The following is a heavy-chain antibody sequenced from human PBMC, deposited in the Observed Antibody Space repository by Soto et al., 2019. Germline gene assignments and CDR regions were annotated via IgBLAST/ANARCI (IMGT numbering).Heavy chain of an antibody. D-gene: IGHD3-9*01. J-gene: IGHJ4*02. CDR1: GFTFSSYS. CDR2: ISSSSSYI. Sequence: VQLVESGGGLVKPGGSLRLSCAASGFTFSSYSMNWVRQAPGKGLEWVSSISSSSSYIYYADSVKGRFTISRDNAKNSLYLQMNSLRAEDTAVYYCARESYDILTGAAEQEDYWGQGTLVTVSS. CDR3: ARESYDILTGAAEQEDY. V-gene: IGHV3-21*01.